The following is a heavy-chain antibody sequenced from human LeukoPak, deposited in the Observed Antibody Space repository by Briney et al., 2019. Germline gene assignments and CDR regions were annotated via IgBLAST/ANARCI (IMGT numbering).Heavy chain of an antibody. D-gene: IGHD4-17*01. CDR2: INPNSGGT. CDR1: GYTFTGYY. Sequence: GASVKVSCKASGYTFTGYYMHWVRQAPGQGLEWMGWINPNSGGTNYAQKFQGRVTITADKSTSTAYMELSSLRSEDTAVYYCASSGAYGDYRRTPDYWGQGTLVTVSS. J-gene: IGHJ4*02. V-gene: IGHV1-2*02. CDR3: ASSGAYGDYRRTPDY.